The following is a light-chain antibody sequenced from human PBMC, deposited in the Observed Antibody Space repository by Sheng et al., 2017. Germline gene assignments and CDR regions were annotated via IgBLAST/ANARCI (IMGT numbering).Light chain of an antibody. J-gene: IGKJ5*01. CDR1: QSVNSNY. V-gene: IGKV3D-20*02. Sequence: EIVLTQSPGTLSLSPGERATLSCRASQSVNSNYLAWYQQKPGQAPRLLIYAASNRATGIPDRFTGSGSGTDFTLTISGLEPEDFALYYCQQRSNWPPVITFGQGTRLEIK. CDR3: QQRSNWPPVIT. CDR2: AAS.